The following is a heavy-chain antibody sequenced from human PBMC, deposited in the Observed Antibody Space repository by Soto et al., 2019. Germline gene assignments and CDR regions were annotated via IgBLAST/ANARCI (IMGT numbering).Heavy chain of an antibody. D-gene: IGHD1-20*01. Sequence: GGSLRLSCAASGFTFSSYWMHWVRQAPGKGLVWVSRINSDGSSTSYADSVKGRFTISRDNAKNTLYLQMNSLRAEDTAVYYCARDDNWNIPKGYYYYGMDVWGQGTTVTVSS. CDR1: GFTFSSYW. CDR2: INSDGSST. CDR3: ARDDNWNIPKGYYYYGMDV. J-gene: IGHJ6*02. V-gene: IGHV3-74*01.